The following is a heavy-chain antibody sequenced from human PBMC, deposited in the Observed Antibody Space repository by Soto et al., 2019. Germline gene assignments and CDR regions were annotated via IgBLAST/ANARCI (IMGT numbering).Heavy chain of an antibody. CDR3: ARQRLLRLKLDFDI. Sequence: PSETLSLTCSVSGGSTSDKSYFWGWVRQSPGKGLEWIGSMYYSGSSYYNPSLKSRVAISVDTSRNQFSLKLRSVTAADTAVYFCARQRLLRLKLDFDIWGQGTLVTVSS. V-gene: IGHV4-39*01. CDR1: GGSTSDKSYF. CDR2: MYYSGSS. J-gene: IGHJ4*02. D-gene: IGHD2-21*02.